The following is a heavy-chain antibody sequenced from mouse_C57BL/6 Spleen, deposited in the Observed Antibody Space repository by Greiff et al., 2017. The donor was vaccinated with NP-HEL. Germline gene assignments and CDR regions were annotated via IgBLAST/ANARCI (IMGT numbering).Heavy chain of an antibody. D-gene: IGHD1-1*01. CDR3: TRGRDLGVVAPNFDY. V-gene: IGHV5-9-1*02. J-gene: IGHJ2*01. Sequence: EVKLVESGEGLVKPGGSLKLSCAASGFTFSSYAMSWVRQTPEKRLEWVAYISSGGDYIYYADTVKGRFTISRDNARNTLYLQMSSLKSEDTAMYYCTRGRDLGVVAPNFDYWGQGTTLTVSS. CDR1: GFTFSSYA. CDR2: ISSGGDYI.